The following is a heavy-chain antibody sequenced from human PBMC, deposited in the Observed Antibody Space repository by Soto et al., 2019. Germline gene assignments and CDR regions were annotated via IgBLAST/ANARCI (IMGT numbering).Heavy chain of an antibody. J-gene: IGHJ3*02. V-gene: IGHV3-74*01. CDR3: TRSGDADSAEPGDAFDI. Sequence: EVHLVESGGGLFQPGGSLRLSCADSGFTFSSYWMHWVRQAPGKGLVWVSRIVSGASIKSNADSVKGRFTSYRDNAKNKLYLQMNSLRAEDTAVYYCTRSGDADSAEPGDAFDIWGQGTMVVVSS. D-gene: IGHD2-15*01. CDR2: IVSGASIK. CDR1: GFTFSSYW.